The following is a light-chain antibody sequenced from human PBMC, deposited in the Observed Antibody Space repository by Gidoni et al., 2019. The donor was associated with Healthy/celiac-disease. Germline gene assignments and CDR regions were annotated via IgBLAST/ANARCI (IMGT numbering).Light chain of an antibody. CDR2: AAS. CDR3: QQSYSTPRT. CDR1: QSISSY. J-gene: IGKJ1*01. Sequence: DIQMTQSPSSLSASVGDRVTITCRASQSISSYLNLYQQKPRKAPKLLIYAASILQSGVPSRFSGSGSGTDFTLTISSLQPEDFATYSCQQSYSTPRTFGQGTKVKIK. V-gene: IGKV1-39*01.